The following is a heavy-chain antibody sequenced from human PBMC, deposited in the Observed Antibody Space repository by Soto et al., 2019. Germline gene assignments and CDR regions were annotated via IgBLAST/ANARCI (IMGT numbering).Heavy chain of an antibody. J-gene: IGHJ5*02. CDR1: GVTFSSYA. CDR3: ARDEEP. CDR2: IWSDGSKK. V-gene: IGHV3-33*01. Sequence: QVQLVESGGGVVQPGRSLRLSCAASGVTFSSYAMHWVRQAPGKGLEWVAVIWSDGSKKYYGDSVKGRFTISRDNSKNTVYLQMNSLKVEDTAVYYCARDEEPWGQGTLVIVSS.